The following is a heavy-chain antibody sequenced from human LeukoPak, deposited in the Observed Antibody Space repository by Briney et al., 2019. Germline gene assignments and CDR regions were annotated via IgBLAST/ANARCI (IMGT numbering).Heavy chain of an antibody. D-gene: IGHD2-15*01. CDR3: ARAQYCSGGSCPLAEYFQH. V-gene: IGHV3-21*01. CDR1: GFTFSSYS. CDR2: ISSSSSYI. Sequence: GGSLRLSCAASGFTFSSYSMNWVRQAPGKGLEWVSSISSSSSYIYYADSVKGRFTISRDNAKNSLYLQMNSLRVEDTAVHYCARAQYCSGGSCPLAEYFQHWGQGTLVTVSS. J-gene: IGHJ1*01.